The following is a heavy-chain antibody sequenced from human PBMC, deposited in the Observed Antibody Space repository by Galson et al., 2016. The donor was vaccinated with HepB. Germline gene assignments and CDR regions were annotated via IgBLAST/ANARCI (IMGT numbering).Heavy chain of an antibody. J-gene: IGHJ4*02. Sequence: SETLSLTCTVSGDSVSSGNYHWSWIRQPPGKGLEWIGQMSNRGTNYNPSLNSRVTMSVDTSNNQFSLKLSDVSTADTAVYYCATYRVGEGGRGGWGQGTLVTVSS. CDR1: GDSVSSGNYH. CDR2: MSNRGT. D-gene: IGHD3-3*01. CDR3: ATYRVGEGGRGG. V-gene: IGHV4-61*01.